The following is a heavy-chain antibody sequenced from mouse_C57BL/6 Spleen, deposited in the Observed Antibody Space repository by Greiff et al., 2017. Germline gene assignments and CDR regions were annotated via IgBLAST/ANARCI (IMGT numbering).Heavy chain of an antibody. D-gene: IGHD2-4*01. CDR3: ANDYDGTPFAY. Sequence: EVKLVESGGGLVKPGGSLKLSCAASGFTFSSYAMSWVRQTPEKRLEWVATISDGGSYTYYPDNVKGRFTISRDNAKNNLYLQMSHLKSEDTAMYYCANDYDGTPFAYWGQGTLVTVSA. CDR1: GFTFSSYA. V-gene: IGHV5-4*03. J-gene: IGHJ3*01. CDR2: ISDGGSYT.